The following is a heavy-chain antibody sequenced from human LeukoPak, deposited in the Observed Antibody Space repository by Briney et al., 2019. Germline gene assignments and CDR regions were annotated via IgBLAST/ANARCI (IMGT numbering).Heavy chain of an antibody. CDR2: IFNAGST. CDR3: ARNMTVILVAERTDAFDI. CDR1: GASISSNTYY. V-gene: IGHV4-39*01. Sequence: KTSETLSLTCTVSGASISSNTYYWAWIRQSHGKGLEWIGSIFNAGSTFYNPSLTSRVTMSVDTSKNQFSLKLSSVTAADTAMYYCARNMTVILVAERTDAFDIWGQGTMVTVSS. D-gene: IGHD3-22*01. J-gene: IGHJ3*02.